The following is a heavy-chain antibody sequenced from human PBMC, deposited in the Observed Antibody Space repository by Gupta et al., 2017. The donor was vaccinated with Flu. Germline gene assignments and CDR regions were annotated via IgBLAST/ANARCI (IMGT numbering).Heavy chain of an antibody. J-gene: IGHJ4*02. D-gene: IGHD1-26*01. CDR2: VHPNNGGT. V-gene: IGHV1-2*02. CDR1: GYTFTDSY. Sequence: QVQLVQSGAEVKKPGASVKVSCQAAGYTFTDSYIHWVRQAPGQGLEWLGWVHPNNGGTNYAQKFQGRVTMTRDTSISTAYMELSNLRSDDTAVYYCARVAYIGSPVWGQGTLVTVSS. CDR3: ARVAYIGSPV.